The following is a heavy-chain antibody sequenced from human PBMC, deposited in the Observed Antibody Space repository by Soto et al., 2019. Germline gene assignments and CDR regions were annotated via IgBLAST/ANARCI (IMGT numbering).Heavy chain of an antibody. J-gene: IGHJ4*02. Sequence: QVQLVQSGAEVKKPGSSGRVSCKASGGTFNSYTINWVRQAPGQGLEWMGRIIPLFGTERYAQKLQGRVTIPVDTSTRTAYMELTSLRSDDTAVYFGARGSSYGGYLGRGPPPDNYFFDSWGQGTLVTVSS. V-gene: IGHV1-69*08. CDR3: ARGSSYGGYLGRGPPPDNYFFDS. CDR1: GGTFNSYT. D-gene: IGHD5-12*01. CDR2: IIPLFGTE.